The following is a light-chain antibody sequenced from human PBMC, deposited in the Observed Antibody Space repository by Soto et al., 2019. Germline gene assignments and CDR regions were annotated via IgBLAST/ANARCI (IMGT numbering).Light chain of an antibody. CDR2: DVT. CDR1: SNDIATYNF. J-gene: IGLJ1*01. Sequence: QPVLTPPAALSGSPGQSITISCTGTSNDIATYNFVSWYQQHPGKAPKLLIYDVTNRPSGVSDRFSGSKSGSTASLTISGLQAEDEADYYCNSYTTSTSFVFGTGTKVTV. V-gene: IGLV2-14*01. CDR3: NSYTTSTSFV.